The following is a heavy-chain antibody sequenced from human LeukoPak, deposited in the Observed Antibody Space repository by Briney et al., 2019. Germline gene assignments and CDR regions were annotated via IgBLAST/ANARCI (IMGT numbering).Heavy chain of an antibody. CDR3: ARRPTYLWFGGNHFDY. CDR1: GGSISSYY. J-gene: IGHJ4*02. Sequence: PSETLSLTCTVSGGSISSYYWSWIRQPPGKGLEWIGEINHSGSTNYNPSLKSRVTISVDTSKNQFSLKLSSVTAADTAVYYCARRPTYLWFGGNHFDYWGQGTLVTVSS. D-gene: IGHD3-10*01. CDR2: INHSGST. V-gene: IGHV4-34*01.